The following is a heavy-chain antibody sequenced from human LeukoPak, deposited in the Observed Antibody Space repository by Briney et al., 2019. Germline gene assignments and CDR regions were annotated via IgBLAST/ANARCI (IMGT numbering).Heavy chain of an antibody. D-gene: IGHD5-18*01. CDR1: GGSFSGYY. Sequence: SETLSLTCAVYGGSFSGYYWSWIRQPPGKGLEWIGEINHSGSTNYNPSLKSRVTISVDTSKNQFSLKLSSVTAADTAVYCCARGYSYGKVDYWGQGTLVTVSS. CDR2: INHSGST. CDR3: ARGYSYGKVDY. J-gene: IGHJ4*02. V-gene: IGHV4-34*01.